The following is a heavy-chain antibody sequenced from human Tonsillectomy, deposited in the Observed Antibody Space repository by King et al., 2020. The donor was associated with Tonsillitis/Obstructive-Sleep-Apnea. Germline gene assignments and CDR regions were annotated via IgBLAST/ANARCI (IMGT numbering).Heavy chain of an antibody. CDR3: ASGRLHLGELSSVDY. Sequence: VQLVESGAEVKKPGASVTVSCKASGYSFTSYYMHWVRQAPGQGLEWMGIINPSGGNTNYAQKFQGGVTMTRDTSTSTVYMELSSLRSEDTAVYYCASGRLHLGELSSVDYWGQGTLVTVSS. D-gene: IGHD3-16*02. CDR1: GYSFTSYY. J-gene: IGHJ4*02. CDR2: INPSGGNT. V-gene: IGHV1-46*01.